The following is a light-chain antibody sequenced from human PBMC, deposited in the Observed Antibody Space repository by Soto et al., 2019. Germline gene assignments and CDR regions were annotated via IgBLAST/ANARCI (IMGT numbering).Light chain of an antibody. V-gene: IGKV3-15*01. CDR3: RQYHNWPPFP. J-gene: IGKJ3*01. Sequence: EIMMTQSPATLSVSPGERATLSCRASQSVSSNLAWYQQKPGQAPRLLISGASTSATGIPARFSGSGSGTEFTPTISSLQPEDFAVYYCRQYHNWPPFPFGPGTKVDIK. CDR1: QSVSSN. CDR2: GAS.